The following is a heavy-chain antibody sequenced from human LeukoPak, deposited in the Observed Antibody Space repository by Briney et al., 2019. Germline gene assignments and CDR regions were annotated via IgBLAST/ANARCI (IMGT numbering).Heavy chain of an antibody. J-gene: IGHJ4*02. CDR3: TRVIVATKDY. V-gene: IGHV3-49*04. D-gene: IGHD5-12*01. CDR2: IRSKAYGATP. Sequence: GGSLRLSCTGSGYTFGDYAMNWVRQAPGKGLEWVGFIRSKAYGATPEYAASVKGRFTISRDDSKSIAYLQMNSLKTEDTAVYYCTRVIVATKDYWGQGTLVTVSS. CDR1: GYTFGDYA.